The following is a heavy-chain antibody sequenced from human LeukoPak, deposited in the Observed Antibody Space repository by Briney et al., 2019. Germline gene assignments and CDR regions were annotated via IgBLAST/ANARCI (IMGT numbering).Heavy chain of an antibody. V-gene: IGHV3-7*01. CDR1: GFTFNKYW. Sequence: PGGSLRLSCAASGFTFNKYWLTWVRQAPGKGLEWVANINQDDSQIYYLESVEGRFTITRDNAKNSLHLQMNSLRVEDTAVYYCAREYYYSGIYYLSFFDSGGQGPLVTVSS. CDR2: INQDDSQI. CDR3: AREYYYSGIYYLSFFDS. D-gene: IGHD3-10*01. J-gene: IGHJ4*02.